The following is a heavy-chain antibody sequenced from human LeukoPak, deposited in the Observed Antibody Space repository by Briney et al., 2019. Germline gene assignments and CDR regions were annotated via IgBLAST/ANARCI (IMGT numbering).Heavy chain of an antibody. CDR2: IYYSGSA. V-gene: IGHV4-39*01. CDR1: GDSISSDDYY. D-gene: IGHD3-3*01. CDR3: ARHSSYYDFDN. Sequence: SETLSLNCTVSGDSISSDDYYWGWIRQPPGKGLEWIGSIYYSGSAYYNPSLKSRVTISVDTSKSLFSLKLNSVTAADTAVFYCARHSSYYDFDNWGKGTLVTVSS. J-gene: IGHJ4*02.